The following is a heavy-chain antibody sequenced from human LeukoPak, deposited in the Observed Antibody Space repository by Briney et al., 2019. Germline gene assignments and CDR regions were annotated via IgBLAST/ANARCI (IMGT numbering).Heavy chain of an antibody. Sequence: GGSLRLSCAASEFTFSSYSMNWVRQAPGKGLEWISYISSNSATTHYADSVKGRFTISRDNAKNSLYLHMNSLRADDVAVYYCARDTRSLIDYWGQGTLVTVSS. D-gene: IGHD1-26*01. CDR2: ISSNSATT. V-gene: IGHV3-48*01. J-gene: IGHJ4*02. CDR3: ARDTRSLIDY. CDR1: EFTFSSYS.